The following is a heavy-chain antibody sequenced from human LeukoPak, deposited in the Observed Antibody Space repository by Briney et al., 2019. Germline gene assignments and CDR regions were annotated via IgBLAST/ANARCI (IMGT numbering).Heavy chain of an antibody. J-gene: IGHJ4*02. CDR1: GFTFSSYA. Sequence: GGSLRLSCAASGFTFSSYAMHWVRQAPGKGLEWVAVISYDGSNKYYADSVKGRFTISRDNSKNTLYLQMNSLRAEDTAVYYCARDGMVVPAAISYYFDYWGQGTLVTVSS. V-gene: IGHV3-30*04. D-gene: IGHD2-2*01. CDR3: ARDGMVVPAAISYYFDY. CDR2: ISYDGSNK.